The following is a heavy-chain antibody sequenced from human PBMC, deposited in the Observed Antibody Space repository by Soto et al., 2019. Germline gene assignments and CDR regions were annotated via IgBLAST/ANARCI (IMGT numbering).Heavy chain of an antibody. Sequence: PGGSLRLSCAASGFTFSSYGMHWVRQAPGKGLEWVAVISYDGSNKYYADSVKGRFTISRDNSKNTLYLQMNSLRAEDTAVYYCAKEAGPPYYYGSRSSSGGMAVWVQGTTVTVSS. V-gene: IGHV3-30*18. CDR2: ISYDGSNK. J-gene: IGHJ6*02. D-gene: IGHD3-10*01. CDR1: GFTFSSYG. CDR3: AKEAGPPYYYGSRSSSGGMAV.